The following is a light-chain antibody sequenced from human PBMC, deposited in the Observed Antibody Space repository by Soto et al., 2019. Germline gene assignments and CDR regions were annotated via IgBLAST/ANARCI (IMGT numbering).Light chain of an antibody. Sequence: QSAPTQPRSVSGSPGQSVTISCTGTSSDVCGYYYVSWYQQHPGKAPKLMIYDVNKRPSGVPDRFSASKSGITASLTISGLQAEDEADYYCCSYAGTYAFYVFGTGTKLTVL. J-gene: IGLJ1*01. CDR1: SSDVCGYYY. V-gene: IGLV2-11*01. CDR2: DVN. CDR3: CSYAGTYAFYV.